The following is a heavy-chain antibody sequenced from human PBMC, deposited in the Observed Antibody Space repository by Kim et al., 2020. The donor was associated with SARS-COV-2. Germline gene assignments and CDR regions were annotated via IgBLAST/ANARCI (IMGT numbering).Heavy chain of an antibody. CDR3: AREVGIQETNYYYYGMDV. V-gene: IGHV1-18*04. D-gene: IGHD1-1*01. Sequence: ASVKVSCKASGYTFTSYGISWVRQAPGQGLEWMGWISAYNGNTNYAQKLQGRVTMTTDTSTSTAYMELRSLRSDDTAVYYCAREVGIQETNYYYYGMDVWGQGTTVTVSS. CDR2: ISAYNGNT. CDR1: GYTFTSYG. J-gene: IGHJ6*02.